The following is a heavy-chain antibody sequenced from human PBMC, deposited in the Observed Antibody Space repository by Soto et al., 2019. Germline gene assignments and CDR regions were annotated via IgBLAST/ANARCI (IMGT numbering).Heavy chain of an antibody. CDR2: INHSGST. Sequence: SETLSLTCAVYGGSFSGYYWRWIRQPPGKGLEWIGEINHSGSTNYDPSLKRRVTISVDTSKNQFSLKLSSVTAADTAVYYCARVVSRAGGYYYGMDVWGQGTTVTVSS. J-gene: IGHJ6*02. CDR1: GGSFSGYY. CDR3: ARVVSRAGGYYYGMDV. V-gene: IGHV4-34*01. D-gene: IGHD3-10*01.